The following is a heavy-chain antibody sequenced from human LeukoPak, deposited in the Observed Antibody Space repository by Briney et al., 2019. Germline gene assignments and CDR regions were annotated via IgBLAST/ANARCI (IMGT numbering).Heavy chain of an antibody. Sequence: PSETLSLTCTVSGGSISSYYWSWIRQPPGKGLEWIGYIYYSGSTNYNPSLKSRVTISVDTSKNQFSLKLSSVTAADTAVYYCARLYYGSGSSWFDPWGQGTLVTASS. J-gene: IGHJ5*02. V-gene: IGHV4-59*08. CDR3: ARLYYGSGSSWFDP. D-gene: IGHD3-10*01. CDR1: GGSISSYY. CDR2: IYYSGST.